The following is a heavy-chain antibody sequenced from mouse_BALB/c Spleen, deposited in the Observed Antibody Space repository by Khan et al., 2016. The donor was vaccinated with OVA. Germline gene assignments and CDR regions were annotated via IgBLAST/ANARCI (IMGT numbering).Heavy chain of an antibody. J-gene: IGHJ3*01. D-gene: IGHD2-4*01. CDR1: GFNIKGTY. CDR3: ALMITGWFAY. CDR2: IDPANGNT. Sequence: VQLKQSGAELVKPGASVKLSCTASGFNIKGTYMHWVKQRPGQGLEWIGRIDPANGNTYYNPKFQGKATITADTSSNTAYLELLSLTSEDHAVYYCALMITGWFAYWGQGTLVTVSA. V-gene: IGHV14-3*02.